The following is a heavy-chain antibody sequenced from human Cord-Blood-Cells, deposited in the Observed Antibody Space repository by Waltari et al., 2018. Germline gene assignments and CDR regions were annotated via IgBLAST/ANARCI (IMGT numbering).Heavy chain of an antibody. D-gene: IGHD2-2*01. CDR3: ARDLYYCSSTSCYDLGY. V-gene: IGHV1-2*04. Sequence: QVQLVQSGAEVKKPGASVKVSCKASGYTFTGYYMHWVRQAPGQGLEWMGWINPNSGGTNYAQKFQGWVTMTRDTSISTAYMELSRLRSDDTAVYYCARDLYYCSSTSCYDLGYWGQGTLVTVSS. J-gene: IGHJ4*02. CDR2: INPNSGGT. CDR1: GYTFTGYY.